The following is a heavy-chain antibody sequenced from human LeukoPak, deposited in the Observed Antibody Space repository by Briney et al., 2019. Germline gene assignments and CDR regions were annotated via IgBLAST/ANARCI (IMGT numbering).Heavy chain of an antibody. V-gene: IGHV5-51*01. Sequence: GESLKISCRGSGYSFNTYWIGWVRQMPGKGVEWMGIIYPGDSDPRYSPSFQGQVTLSADKSINTAYLQWSSLKASDTAMYYCARRQGCSSTSCPPDYWGQGTLVTVSS. J-gene: IGHJ4*02. CDR1: GYSFNTYW. CDR3: ARRQGCSSTSCPPDY. CDR2: IYPGDSDP. D-gene: IGHD2-2*01.